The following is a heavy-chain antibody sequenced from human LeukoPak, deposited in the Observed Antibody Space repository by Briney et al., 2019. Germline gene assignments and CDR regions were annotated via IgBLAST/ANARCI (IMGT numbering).Heavy chain of an antibody. CDR1: GGSFSGYY. Sequence: PSETLSLTCAVYGGSFSGYYWSWIRQPPGKGLEWIGEINHSGSTNYNPSLKSRVTISVDTSKNQFSLKLSSVTAADTAVYYCARVGSPYYDILTGQDAFDIWGQGTMVTVSS. J-gene: IGHJ3*02. CDR2: INHSGST. D-gene: IGHD3-9*01. V-gene: IGHV4-34*01. CDR3: ARVGSPYYDILTGQDAFDI.